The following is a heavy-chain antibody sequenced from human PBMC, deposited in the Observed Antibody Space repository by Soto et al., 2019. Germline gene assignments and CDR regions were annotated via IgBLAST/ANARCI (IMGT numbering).Heavy chain of an antibody. J-gene: IGHJ6*02. CDR2: ISSSGNTI. CDR3: ARLVASETGYGMDV. Sequence: EVHLVESGGDLVQPGGSLRLSCAASQFTFSAYDMNWVRQAPGKGLEWVSYISSSGNTIHYADSVKGRFTISRDNAKNSLFLQMNSLRAEDTGVYYCARLVASETGYGMDVWGQGTTVTVSS. CDR1: QFTFSAYD. V-gene: IGHV3-48*03. D-gene: IGHD3-9*01.